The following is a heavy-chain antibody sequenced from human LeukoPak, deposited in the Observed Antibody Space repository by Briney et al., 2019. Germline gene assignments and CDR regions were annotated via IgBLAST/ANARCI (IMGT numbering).Heavy chain of an antibody. CDR3: ARGDRGYLDY. V-gene: IGHV3-53*01. J-gene: IGHJ4*02. D-gene: IGHD1-26*01. Sequence: GGSLRLSCAASGCTVSSNYMSWVRQAPGKGLEWVSVLYDDGSTYYADSVKGRFTISRDNSKNTLYLQMNSLRAEDTAVYYCARGDRGYLDYWGQGTLVTVSS. CDR2: LYDDGST. CDR1: GCTVSSNY.